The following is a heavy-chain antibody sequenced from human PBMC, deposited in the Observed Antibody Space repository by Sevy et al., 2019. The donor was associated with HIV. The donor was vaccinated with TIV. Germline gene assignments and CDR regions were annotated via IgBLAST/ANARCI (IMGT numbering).Heavy chain of an antibody. CDR2: IKSEADGGTT. CDR3: WDTNDSGHWDH. J-gene: IGHJ4*02. D-gene: IGHD3-22*01. V-gene: IGHV3-15*01. Sequence: GGSLRLSCAASGFSFNNAWMNWVRQAPGKGLEWVGRIKSEADGGTTDYAAPVKGRFIISRDDSKNTVFLQMDSLKNEDTAVYYCWDTNDSGHWDHWGQGTLVTLSS. CDR1: GFSFNNAW.